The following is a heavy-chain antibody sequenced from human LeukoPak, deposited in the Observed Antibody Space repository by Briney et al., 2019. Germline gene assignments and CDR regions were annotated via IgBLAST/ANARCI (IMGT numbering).Heavy chain of an antibody. CDR2: INHSGST. J-gene: IGHJ3*02. Sequence: SETLSLTCAVYGGSFSGYYWSWIRQPPGKGLEWIGEINHSGSTNYNPSLKSRVTISADTSKNQFSLKLSSVTAADTAVYYCARAMTLDAFDIWGQGTMVTVSS. V-gene: IGHV4-34*01. CDR1: GGSFSGYY. CDR3: ARAMTLDAFDI. D-gene: IGHD2-21*02.